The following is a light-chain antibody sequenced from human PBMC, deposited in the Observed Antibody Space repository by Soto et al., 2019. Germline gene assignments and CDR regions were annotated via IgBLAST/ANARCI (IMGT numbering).Light chain of an antibody. CDR3: QQYHDWPPIT. V-gene: IGKV3-15*01. J-gene: IGKJ3*01. CDR1: QSVSSD. CDR2: GAS. Sequence: EIVMTQSPATLSVSPGEGVNLSCRASQSVSSDLDWYQQKPGQSPRLLMYGASTRATGILARFSGGGSGREFSLTISSLQSEDVAVYYCQQYHDWPPITFGPGTKVDIK.